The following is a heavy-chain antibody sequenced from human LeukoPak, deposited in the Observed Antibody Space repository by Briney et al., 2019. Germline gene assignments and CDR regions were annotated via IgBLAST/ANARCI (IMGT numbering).Heavy chain of an antibody. V-gene: IGHV4-34*01. CDR3: ARRSRQYYYGSGSPSRVSYMDV. Sequence: SETLSLTCAVYGGSFSGYYWSWIRQPPGKGLEWIGEINHSGSTNYNPSLKSRVTISVDTSKNQFSLKLSSVTAADTAVYYCARRSRQYYYGSGSPSRVSYMDVWGKGTTVTISS. CDR1: GGSFSGYY. CDR2: INHSGST. D-gene: IGHD3-10*01. J-gene: IGHJ6*03.